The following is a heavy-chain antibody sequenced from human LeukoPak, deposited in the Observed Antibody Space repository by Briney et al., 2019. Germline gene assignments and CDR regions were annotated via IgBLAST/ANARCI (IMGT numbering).Heavy chain of an antibody. CDR3: ARVMITFGGVIVDAFDI. Sequence: PSETLSLTRTVSGGSISSYYWSWIRQPPGKGLEWIGYIYYSGSTNYNPSFKSRVTISVDTSKNQFSLKLSSVTAADTAVYYCARVMITFGGVIVDAFDIWGQGTMVTVSS. V-gene: IGHV4-59*01. D-gene: IGHD3-16*02. J-gene: IGHJ3*02. CDR1: GGSISSYY. CDR2: IYYSGST.